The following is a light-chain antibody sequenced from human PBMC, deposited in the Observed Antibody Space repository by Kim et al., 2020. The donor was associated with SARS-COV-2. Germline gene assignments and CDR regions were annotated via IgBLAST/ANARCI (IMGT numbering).Light chain of an antibody. V-gene: IGKV3-11*01. Sequence: PGGRATPSCRASQSIDTYLAWYQQRPGQAPMLLVYDASNRATGVPDRFSGSGSGTDFTLTISSLEPEDFSTYYCQQRNSWPPAVTFGGGTKVDIK. CDR3: QQRNSWPPAVT. J-gene: IGKJ4*01. CDR2: DAS. CDR1: QSIDTY.